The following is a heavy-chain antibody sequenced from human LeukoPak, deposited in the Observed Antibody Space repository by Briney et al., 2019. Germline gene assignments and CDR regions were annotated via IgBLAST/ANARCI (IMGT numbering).Heavy chain of an antibody. J-gene: IGHJ5*02. CDR1: GGSFSGYY. D-gene: IGHD3-9*01. CDR2: INHSGST. Sequence: SETLPLTCAVYGGSFSGYYWSWIRQPPGKGLEWIGEINHSGSTNYNPSLKSRVTISVDTSKNQFSLKLSSVTAADTAVYHCARASLTILRYFDWSFDPWGQGTLVTVSP. V-gene: IGHV4-34*01. CDR3: ARASLTILRYFDWSFDP.